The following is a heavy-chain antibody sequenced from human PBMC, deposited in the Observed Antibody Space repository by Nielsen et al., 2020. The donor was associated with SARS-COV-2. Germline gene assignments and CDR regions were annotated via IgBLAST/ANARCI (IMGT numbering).Heavy chain of an antibody. D-gene: IGHD6-6*01. Sequence: SETLSLTCAVYGGSFSGYDWSWIRQAPGKGLEWIGEINDGGTTKYNPSLKSRVTISVDTSKNQFSLKLSSVTAADTAVYYCARGDGAYSSSSDYYYYYGMDVWGQGTTVTVSS. J-gene: IGHJ6*02. V-gene: IGHV4-34*01. CDR3: ARGDGAYSSSSDYYYYYGMDV. CDR1: GGSFSGYD. CDR2: INDGGTT.